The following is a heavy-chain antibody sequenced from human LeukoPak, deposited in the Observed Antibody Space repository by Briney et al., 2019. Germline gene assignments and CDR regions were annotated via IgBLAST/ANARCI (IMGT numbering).Heavy chain of an antibody. D-gene: IGHD6-13*01. CDR1: GFTVSNNY. Sequence: GGSLRLSCAASGFTVSNNYMSWVRQAPGKGLEWVSVIYSGGSTYYADSVKGRFTISRDNSKNTLYLQMNSLRAEDTAVYYCARDQPRIAAAGEIWGQGTLVTVSS. CDR3: ARDQPRIAAAGEI. J-gene: IGHJ4*02. V-gene: IGHV3-53*01. CDR2: IYSGGST.